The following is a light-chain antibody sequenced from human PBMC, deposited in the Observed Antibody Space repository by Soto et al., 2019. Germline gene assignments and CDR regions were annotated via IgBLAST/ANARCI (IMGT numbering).Light chain of an antibody. Sequence: QSLLNPPPSMSGAPGPRGPLSCFGTNPNIGAGYYVHWYQQFPGTAPKLLIYGDNNRPSGVPDRFSGSKSGTSASPAITGLQAEDEADYYCQSYDTRLSAHVFGTGTKVTV. CDR3: QSYDTRLSAHV. CDR2: GDN. V-gene: IGLV1-40*01. CDR1: NPNIGAGYY. J-gene: IGLJ1*01.